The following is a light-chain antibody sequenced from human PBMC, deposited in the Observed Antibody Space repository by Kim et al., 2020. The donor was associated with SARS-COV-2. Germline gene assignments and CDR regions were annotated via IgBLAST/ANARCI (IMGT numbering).Light chain of an antibody. CDR1: SSDVGGYNY. V-gene: IGLV2-14*03. J-gene: IGLJ3*02. Sequence: QSALTQPASVSGSPGQSITISCTGTSSDVGGYNYVSWYQQHPGKVPKLMIYDVSNRPSGVSNRFSGSKSGNTASLTISGLQAEDEADYYCSSFTTSLTWVFGGGTKVTVL. CDR3: SSFTTSLTWV. CDR2: DVS.